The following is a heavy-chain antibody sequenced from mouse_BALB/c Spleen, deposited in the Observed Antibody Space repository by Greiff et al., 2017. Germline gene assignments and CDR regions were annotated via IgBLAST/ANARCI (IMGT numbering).Heavy chain of an antibody. D-gene: IGHD1-1*01. J-gene: IGHJ3*01. V-gene: IGHV1-54*01. CDR1: GYAFTNYL. CDR3: ARDYYGSRIFAY. Sequence: VQLQQSGAELVRPGTSVKVSCKASGYAFTNYLIEWVKQRPGQGLEWIGVINPGSGGTNYNEKFKGKATLTADKSSSTAYMQLSSLTSDDSAVYFCARDYYGSRIFAYWGQGTLVTVSA. CDR2: INPGSGGT.